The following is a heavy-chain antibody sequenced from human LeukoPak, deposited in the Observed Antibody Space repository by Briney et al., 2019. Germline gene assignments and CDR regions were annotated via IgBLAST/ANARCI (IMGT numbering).Heavy chain of an antibody. D-gene: IGHD3-10*01. Sequence: GGSLRLSCAASGFTFSSYAMHWVRQAPGKGLEWVAVISYDGSNKYYADSVKGRFTISRDNSKNTLYLQMNSLRAEDTAVYYCAKDHRLLWFGELFGRSFDYWGQGTLVTVSS. J-gene: IGHJ4*02. CDR3: AKDHRLLWFGELFGRSFDY. CDR1: GFTFSSYA. CDR2: ISYDGSNK. V-gene: IGHV3-30*04.